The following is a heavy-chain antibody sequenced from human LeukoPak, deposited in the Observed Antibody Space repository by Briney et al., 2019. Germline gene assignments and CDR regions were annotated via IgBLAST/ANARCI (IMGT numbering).Heavy chain of an antibody. Sequence: GGSLRLSCAASGFTFSTFWMSWVRQAPGKGLEWVANIKEDGSEKYYVDSMKGRFTVSRDNAKNSLYVQMDSLRAEDTAVYYSERGGTFVSDYWGQGTLVTVSS. V-gene: IGHV3-7*01. CDR3: ERGGTFVSDY. CDR2: IKEDGSEK. CDR1: GFTFSTFW. J-gene: IGHJ4*02. D-gene: IGHD1-1*01.